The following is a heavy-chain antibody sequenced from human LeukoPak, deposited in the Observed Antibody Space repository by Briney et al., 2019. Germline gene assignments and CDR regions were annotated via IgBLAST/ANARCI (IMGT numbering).Heavy chain of an antibody. Sequence: ASVKVSCKASGYTFTSYGISWVRQATGQGLEWMGWMNPNSGNTGYAQKFQGRVTMTRNTSISTAYMELSSLRSEDTAVYYCARFNGRGVSNDYWGQGTLVTVSA. CDR1: GYTFTSYG. CDR3: ARFNGRGVSNDY. V-gene: IGHV1-8*02. CDR2: MNPNSGNT. D-gene: IGHD3-10*01. J-gene: IGHJ4*02.